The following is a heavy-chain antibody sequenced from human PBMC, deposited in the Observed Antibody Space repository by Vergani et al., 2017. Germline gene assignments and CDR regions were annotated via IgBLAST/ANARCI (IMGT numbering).Heavy chain of an antibody. V-gene: IGHV4-34*01. J-gene: IGHJ3*02. D-gene: IGHD4-23*01. CDR3: ARMVYGGNDDAFDI. CDR2: IYYSGST. CDR1: GGSFSGYY. Sequence: QVQLQQWGAGLLKPSETLSLTCAVYGGSFSGYYWSWIRQPPGKGLEWIGYIYYSGSTYYNPSLQSRVTISLDTSKNHFSLKLSSVTAADTAVYYCARMVYGGNDDAFDIWGQGTMVTVSS.